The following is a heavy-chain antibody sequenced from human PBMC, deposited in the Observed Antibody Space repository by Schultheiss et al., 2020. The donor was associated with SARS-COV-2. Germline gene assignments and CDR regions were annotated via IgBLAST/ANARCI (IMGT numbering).Heavy chain of an antibody. CDR2: ISGSGGST. CDR1: GFTFSSYE. Sequence: GGSLRLSCAASGFTFSSYEMNWVRQAPGKGLEWVSAISGSGGSTYYADSVKGRFTISRDNSKNTLYLQMNSLRAKDTAVYYCARDRQQLPQGENWYFDLWGRGTLVTVSS. V-gene: IGHV3-23*01. CDR3: ARDRQQLPQGENWYFDL. D-gene: IGHD6-13*01. J-gene: IGHJ2*01.